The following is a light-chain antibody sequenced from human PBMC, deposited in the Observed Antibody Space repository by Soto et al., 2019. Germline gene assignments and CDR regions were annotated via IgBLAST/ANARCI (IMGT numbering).Light chain of an antibody. V-gene: IGKV1-13*02. Sequence: AIQVTQSPSSLSASVGDRVTITCRASQDIRGALAWYQQKPGKAPNLLIYDVSTLESGVPSRFSGSGSGTEFTLTISSLQPEDFGTFYCQQFNSYPITFGHGTRLVIK. CDR2: DVS. CDR1: QDIRGA. CDR3: QQFNSYPIT. J-gene: IGKJ5*01.